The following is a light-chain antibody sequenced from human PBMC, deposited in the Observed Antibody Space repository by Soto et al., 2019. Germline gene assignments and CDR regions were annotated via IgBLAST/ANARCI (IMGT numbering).Light chain of an antibody. J-gene: IGLJ2*01. CDR2: EVN. V-gene: IGLV2-14*01. CDR1: SSDVGAYNY. Sequence: QSALPQPASVSGSPGQSITISCTGTSSDVGAYNYVSWYQQHPGKAPKFLIYEVNNRPSGVSDRFSGSKSGNTASLTISRLQAEDEADYYCSSYTTSTTLVFGGGTKLTVL. CDR3: SSYTTSTTLV.